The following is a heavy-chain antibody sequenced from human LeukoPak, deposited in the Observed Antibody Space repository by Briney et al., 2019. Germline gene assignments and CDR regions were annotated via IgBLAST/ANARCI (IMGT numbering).Heavy chain of an antibody. V-gene: IGHV4-59*01. D-gene: IGHD3-9*01. CDR1: GGSFSDYY. CDR2: IYYSGST. J-gene: IGHJ5*02. Sequence: SETLSLTCAVYGGSFSDYYWSWIRQPPGKGLEWIGYIYYSGSTNYNPSLKSRVTISVHTSKNQFSLKLSSVTAADTAVYYCARLTGYSSESWFDPWGQGTLVTVSS. CDR3: ARLTGYSSESWFDP.